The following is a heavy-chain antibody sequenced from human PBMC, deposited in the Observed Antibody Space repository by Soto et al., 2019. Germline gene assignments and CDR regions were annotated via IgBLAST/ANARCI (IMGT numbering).Heavy chain of an antibody. CDR2: VHYSGST. Sequence: SETLSLTCTVSGGSISSHYWSWIRQPPGKRLEWIGYVHYSGSTNYNPSLKSRVTISVDTSKNQFSLKLSSVTAADTAVYYCARDDYPYYDDSSGYHFDYWGQGALVTVSS. J-gene: IGHJ4*02. D-gene: IGHD3-22*01. CDR1: GGSISSHY. V-gene: IGHV4-59*11. CDR3: ARDDYPYYDDSSGYHFDY.